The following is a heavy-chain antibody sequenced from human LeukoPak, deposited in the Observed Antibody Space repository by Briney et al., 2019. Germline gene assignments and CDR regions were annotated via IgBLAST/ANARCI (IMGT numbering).Heavy chain of an antibody. D-gene: IGHD3-22*01. J-gene: IGHJ1*01. CDR2: INPNSGGT. CDR1: GYTFTGNY. V-gene: IGHV1-2*02. CDR3: ARGSYDSSDFEYFHH. Sequence: ASVKVSCKASGYTFTGNYMHWVRQAPGQGLEWMGWINPNSGGTNYAQKFQGRVTMTRDTSIGTAYIELNRLRSDDTAVNYCARGSYDSSDFEYFHHWGQGTLVTVSS.